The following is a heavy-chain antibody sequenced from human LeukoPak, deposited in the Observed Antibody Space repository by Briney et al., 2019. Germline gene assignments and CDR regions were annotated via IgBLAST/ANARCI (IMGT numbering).Heavy chain of an antibody. CDR1: GGSISSYY. D-gene: IGHD1-26*01. CDR3: ARGRKSGSYLWPATEFDY. CDR2: IYYSGST. V-gene: IGHV4-59*01. J-gene: IGHJ4*02. Sequence: SETLSLTCTVSGGSISSYYWSWIRQPPGKGLEWIGYIYYSGSTNYNPSLKSRVTISVDTSKNQFSLKLSSATAADTAVYYCARGRKSGSYLWPATEFDYWGQGTLVTVSS.